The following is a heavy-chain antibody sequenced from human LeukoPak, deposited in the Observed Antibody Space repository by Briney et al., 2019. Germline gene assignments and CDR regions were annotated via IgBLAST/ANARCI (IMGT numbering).Heavy chain of an antibody. J-gene: IGHJ6*02. CDR2: IYYSGTT. CDR3: ASRCSSTSCTRYGMDV. CDR1: GGSISSSSYH. D-gene: IGHD2-2*01. V-gene: IGHV4-39*07. Sequence: PSETLSLTCTVSGGSISSSSYHWGWTRQPPGKGLEWIGSIYYSGTTYSNPSLNSRVTISVDTSKNQFSLKLSSVTAADTAVYYCASRCSSTSCTRYGMDVWGQGTTVTVSS.